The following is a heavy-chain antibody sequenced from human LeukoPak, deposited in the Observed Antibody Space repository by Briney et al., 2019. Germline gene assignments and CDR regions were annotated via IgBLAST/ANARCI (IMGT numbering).Heavy chain of an antibody. J-gene: IGHJ4*02. CDR2: ISSSSSYI. CDR1: GFTFSSYS. D-gene: IGHD2-2*01. Sequence: PGGSLRLSCAASGFTFSSYSMNWVRQAPGKGLEWVSSISSSSSYIYYADSVKGRFTISRDNAKDSLYLQMNSLRAEDTAVYYCAKDPSAVRGNQVDYWGQGTLVTVSS. V-gene: IGHV3-21*01. CDR3: AKDPSAVRGNQVDY.